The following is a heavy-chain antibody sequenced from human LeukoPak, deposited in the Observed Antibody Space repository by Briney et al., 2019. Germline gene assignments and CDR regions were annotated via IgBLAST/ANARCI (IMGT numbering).Heavy chain of an antibody. CDR1: GYTLTELS. CDR3: ARAVAGVYYYGMDV. D-gene: IGHD6-19*01. CDR2: ISAYNGNT. J-gene: IGHJ6*02. Sequence: ASVKVSCKVSGYTLTELSMHWVRQAPGQGLEWMGWISAYNGNTNYAQKLQGRVTMTTDTSTSTAYMELRSLRSDDTAVYYCARAVAGVYYYGMDVWGQGTTVTVSS. V-gene: IGHV1-18*01.